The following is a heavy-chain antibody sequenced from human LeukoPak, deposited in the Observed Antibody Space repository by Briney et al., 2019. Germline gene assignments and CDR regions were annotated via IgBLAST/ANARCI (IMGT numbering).Heavy chain of an antibody. J-gene: IGHJ6*03. CDR3: ARVTVAVRFLYYYYYMDV. CDR2: IYYSGST. Sequence: PSETLSLTCTVSGGSISSYYWSWIRQPPGKGLEWIGYIYYSGSTNYNPSLKSRVTISVDTSKNQFSLKLSSVTAADTAVYYCARVTVAVRFLYYYYYMDVWGKGTTVTVSS. CDR1: GGSISSYY. V-gene: IGHV4-59*01. D-gene: IGHD3-22*01.